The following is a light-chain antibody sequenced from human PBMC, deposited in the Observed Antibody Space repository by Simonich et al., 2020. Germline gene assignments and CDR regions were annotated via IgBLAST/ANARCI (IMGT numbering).Light chain of an antibody. V-gene: IGLV3-1*01. CDR3: QAWDSSTVV. Sequence: SYELPQPPSVSVSPGQTASITCSGDKLGDKYACCYQKKTGQTPVLVIYQDSKRPAGIPERFSGSNSGNTATLTISGTQAMDEADYYCQAWDSSTVVFGGGTKLTVL. J-gene: IGLJ2*01. CDR1: KLGDKY. CDR2: QDS.